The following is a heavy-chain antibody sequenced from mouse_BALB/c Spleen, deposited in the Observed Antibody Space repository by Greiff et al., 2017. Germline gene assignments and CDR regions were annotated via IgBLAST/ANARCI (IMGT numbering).Heavy chain of an antibody. CDR3: ARRGAPLLWDY. CDR2: ISSGSSTI. V-gene: IGHV5-17*02. D-gene: IGHD2-1*01. Sequence: EVQRVESGGGLVQPGGSRKLSCAASGFTFSSFGMHWVRQAPEKGLEWVAYISSGSSTIYYADTVKGRFTISRDNPKNTLFLQMTSLRSEDTAMYYCARRGAPLLWDYWGQGTTLTVSS. J-gene: IGHJ2*01. CDR1: GFTFSSFG.